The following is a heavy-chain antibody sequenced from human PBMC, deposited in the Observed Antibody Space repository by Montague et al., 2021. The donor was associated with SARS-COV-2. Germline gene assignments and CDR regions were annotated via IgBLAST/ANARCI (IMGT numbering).Heavy chain of an antibody. CDR1: GGSISSGSYY. V-gene: IGHV4-31*03. J-gene: IGHJ3*02. CDR2: IYYSGST. CDR3: ARGSFVVWLLYSVVGGFDI. Sequence: TLSLTCTVSGGSISSGSYYWSWIRQHPGKGLEWIGYIYYSGSTYYNPSLKSRVTISVDTSKNQFSLKLSSVTAADTAVYYCARGSFVVWLLYSVVGGFDIWGQGTMVTVSS. D-gene: IGHD3-3*01.